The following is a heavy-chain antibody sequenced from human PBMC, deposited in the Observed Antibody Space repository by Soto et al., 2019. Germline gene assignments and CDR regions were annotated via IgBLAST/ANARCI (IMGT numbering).Heavy chain of an antibody. J-gene: IGHJ6*03. D-gene: IGHD5-12*01. Sequence: QLRLEESGPGLVKPSETLSLTCTVSGGSISSSSYYWGWIRQSPGKGLEWIGSFYYSGSTYYSPSLKSRVTISGDTSKKHISLRLSSVTATDTAVYYCARISVASRYMDVWGKGATVTVSS. CDR1: GGSISSSSYY. CDR2: FYYSGST. V-gene: IGHV4-39*02. CDR3: ARISVASRYMDV.